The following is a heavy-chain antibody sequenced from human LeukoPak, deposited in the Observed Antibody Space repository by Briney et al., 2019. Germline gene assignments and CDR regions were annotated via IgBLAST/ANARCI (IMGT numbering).Heavy chain of an antibody. J-gene: IGHJ4*02. CDR2: MNPNSGNT. V-gene: IGHV1-8*01. D-gene: IGHD4-11*01. CDR1: GYTFTSYD. CDR3: ARGRWGNYGFDY. Sequence: ASVKVSCKASGYTFTSYDINWVRQATGQGLEWMGWMNPNSGNTGYAQKFQGRVTMTRNTSISTAYMELSSLRSDDTAVYYCARGRWGNYGFDYWGQGTLVTVSS.